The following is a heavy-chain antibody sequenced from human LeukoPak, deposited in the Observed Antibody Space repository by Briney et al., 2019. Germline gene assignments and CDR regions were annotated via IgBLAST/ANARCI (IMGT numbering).Heavy chain of an antibody. CDR1: GGSISSYY. J-gene: IGHJ4*02. Sequence: SETLSLTCTVSGGSISSYYWSWIRQPPGKGLEWIGYIYYSGSTNYNPSLKSRVTTSVDTSKNQFSLKLSSVTAADTAVYYCARELLRHDILTGSYFDYWGQGTLVTVSS. CDR3: ARELLRHDILTGSYFDY. D-gene: IGHD3-9*01. CDR2: IYYSGST. V-gene: IGHV4-59*01.